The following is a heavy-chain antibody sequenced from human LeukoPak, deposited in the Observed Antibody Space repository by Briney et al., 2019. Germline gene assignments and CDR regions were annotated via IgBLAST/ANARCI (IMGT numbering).Heavy chain of an antibody. D-gene: IGHD2-2*01. CDR1: GGSISSGGYS. Sequence: SQTLSLTCAVSGGSISSGGYSWSWIRQPPGKGLEWIGYIYHSGSTYYNPSLKSRVTISVDRSKNQFSLKLSSVTAADTAVYYCARAYCSNTSCPPQIWGQGTLVIVSS. CDR3: ARAYCSNTSCPPQI. CDR2: IYHSGST. J-gene: IGHJ4*02. V-gene: IGHV4-30-2*01.